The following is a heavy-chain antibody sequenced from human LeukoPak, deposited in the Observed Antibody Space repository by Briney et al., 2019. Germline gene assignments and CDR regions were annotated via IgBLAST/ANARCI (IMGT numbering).Heavy chain of an antibody. CDR3: AKDGSGDILTGQDAFDI. J-gene: IGHJ3*02. CDR1: GFTFSSYA. V-gene: IGHV3-23*01. CDR2: ISGSGGST. D-gene: IGHD3-9*01. Sequence: GGSLRLSCAASGFTFSSYAMSWVRQAPGKGLEWVSSISGSGGSTYYADSVKGRFTISRDNSKYTLYLQMNSLRAEDTAVYYCAKDGSGDILTGQDAFDIWGQGTMVTVSS.